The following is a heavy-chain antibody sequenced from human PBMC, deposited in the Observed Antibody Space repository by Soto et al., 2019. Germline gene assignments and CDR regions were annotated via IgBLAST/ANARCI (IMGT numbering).Heavy chain of an antibody. D-gene: IGHD3-10*01. Sequence: QVQLVQSGAEVKKPGASVKVSCKASGYTFTSYGINWVRQAPGQGLEWMGWISAYNGNTNYAQKLQDRVTMTTDTPTRTAYMELRSLRSDATAVYYCARDPRAYGSGSNWFDPWGQGTLVTVSS. J-gene: IGHJ5*02. CDR2: ISAYNGNT. CDR3: ARDPRAYGSGSNWFDP. CDR1: GYTFTSYG. V-gene: IGHV1-18*01.